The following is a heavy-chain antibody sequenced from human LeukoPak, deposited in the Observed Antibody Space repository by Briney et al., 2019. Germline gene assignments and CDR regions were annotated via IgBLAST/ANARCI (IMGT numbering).Heavy chain of an antibody. CDR2: ISTDGSST. J-gene: IGHJ4*02. D-gene: IGHD3-16*01. V-gene: IGHV3-74*01. CDR1: GFTFSSDW. CDR3: TRGRSPGYGYFDY. Sequence: VGSLRLSSAASGFTFSSDWMHWVRQAPGKGLVWVSRISTDGSSTYSADSVKGRFTISRDNTKNTLYLQMNDLRAEDTAVYYCTRGRSPGYGYFDYWGQGTLVTVSS.